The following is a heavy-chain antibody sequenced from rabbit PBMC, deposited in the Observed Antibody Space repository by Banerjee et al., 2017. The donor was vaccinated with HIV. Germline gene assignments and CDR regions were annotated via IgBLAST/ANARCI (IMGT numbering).Heavy chain of an antibody. V-gene: IGHV1S47*01. CDR3: VRVNSGLNL. CDR1: GFDFSNYG. J-gene: IGHJ4*01. Sequence: QEHLVESGGGLVQPGGSLKVSCKASGFDFSNYGVSRVRQAPGKGLEWIGCIDLFFGSTYYATWVNGRFTISSHNAQNTLYLQLNSLTAADTATYFCVRVNSGLNLWGQGTLVTVS. CDR2: IDLFFGST. D-gene: IGHD4-1*01.